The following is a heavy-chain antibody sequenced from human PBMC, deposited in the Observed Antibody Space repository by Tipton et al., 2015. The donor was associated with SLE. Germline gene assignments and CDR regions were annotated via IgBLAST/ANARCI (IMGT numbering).Heavy chain of an antibody. Sequence: SLRLSCAASGFTSSNYAMSWVRQAPGKGLEWVSAISSDTATYYADSVKGRFTISRDDSKNTLYRQINSLRAEDAAVYYCAKEDSSGPLGYYFGYWGQGTLVTVSS. D-gene: IGHD6-19*01. V-gene: IGHV3-23*01. CDR3: AKEDSSGPLGYYFGY. CDR2: ISSDTAT. CDR1: GFTSSNYA. J-gene: IGHJ4*02.